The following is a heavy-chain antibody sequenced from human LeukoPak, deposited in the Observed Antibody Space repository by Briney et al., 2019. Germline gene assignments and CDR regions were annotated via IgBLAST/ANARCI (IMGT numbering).Heavy chain of an antibody. CDR3: ARVLSGTTQTNYFDN. V-gene: IGHV4-34*01. CDR2: INHSGGT. J-gene: IGHJ4*02. CDR1: GGSFSGYY. D-gene: IGHD1-7*01. Sequence: KPSETLSLTCAVYGGSFSGYYWSWIRQPPGKGLEWIGEINHSGGTNYNPSLKSRVTISVDTSKNQFSLKLSSVTAADTAMYYCARVLSGTTQTNYFDNWGQGTLVTVFS.